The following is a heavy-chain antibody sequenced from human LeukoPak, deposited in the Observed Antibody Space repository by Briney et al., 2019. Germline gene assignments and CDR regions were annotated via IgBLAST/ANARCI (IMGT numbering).Heavy chain of an antibody. Sequence: AGGSLRLSCAASGFTFSNYEMNWVRQAPGKGLEWVSDINGSGGSTYYADSVKGRFTISRDNSKNTLYLQMNSLRAEDTAVYYCAKVRGTPYWGQGTLVTVSS. CDR3: AKVRGTPY. CDR1: GFTFSNYE. J-gene: IGHJ4*02. V-gene: IGHV3-23*01. CDR2: INGSGGST. D-gene: IGHD3-16*01.